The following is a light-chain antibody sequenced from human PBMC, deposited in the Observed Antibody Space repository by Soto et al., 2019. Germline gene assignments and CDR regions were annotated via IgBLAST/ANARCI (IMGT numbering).Light chain of an antibody. CDR2: AAS. J-gene: IGKJ5*01. CDR3: QQSDSTPLT. CDR1: QSISSH. Sequence: DIQMTQSPSSLPASVGDRVTITCRASQSISSHLNWYQQKPGQAPKLLFYAASSLQSGVPSRFSGSGSGTDFTLTISSLQPEDFATYYCQQSDSTPLTFGQGTRLETK. V-gene: IGKV1-39*01.